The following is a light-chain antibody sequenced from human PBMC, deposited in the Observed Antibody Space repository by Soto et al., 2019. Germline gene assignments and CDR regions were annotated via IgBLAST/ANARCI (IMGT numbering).Light chain of an antibody. CDR3: QNYDSAPWT. J-gene: IGKJ1*01. V-gene: IGKV1-27*01. CDR2: AAS. CDR1: RGILND. Sequence: DIQMTQSPSSLSASVGDRVTITCRARRGILNDLVWYQQKPGKAPQLLIYAASAFQSGVPSRFSGSGSGTEFTITISGLQPDDGATYYCQNYDSAPWTFGQATEVEIK.